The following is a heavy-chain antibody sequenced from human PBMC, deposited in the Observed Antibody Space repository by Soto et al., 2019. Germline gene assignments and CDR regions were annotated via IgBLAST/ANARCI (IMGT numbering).Heavy chain of an antibody. V-gene: IGHV1-69*13. CDR1: GGTFSSYR. CDR3: VRDSGAKLSSS. CDR2: IVPIYRTA. Sequence: SVKVSCKASGGTFSSYRINWVLQAPGEGLEWVGGIVPIYRTADYAQKFQGRITITADESARTFYMELRSLKSQDTAVYYCVRDSGAKLSSSWGQGTLVTVSS. J-gene: IGHJ4*02. D-gene: IGHD6-13*01.